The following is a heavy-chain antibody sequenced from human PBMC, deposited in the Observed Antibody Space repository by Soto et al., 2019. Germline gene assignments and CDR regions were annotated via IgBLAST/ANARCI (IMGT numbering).Heavy chain of an antibody. J-gene: IGHJ4*02. CDR3: AREDDSMDHYYYFDY. CDR1: GFTFSSYA. D-gene: IGHD4-4*01. Sequence: GGALRLSCAASGFTFSSYAMHWVRQAPGKGLEWVAVISYDGSNKYYADSVKGRFTISRDNSKNTLYLQMNSLRAEDTAVYYCAREDDSMDHYYYFDYWGQGTLFPV. CDR2: ISYDGSNK. V-gene: IGHV3-30-3*01.